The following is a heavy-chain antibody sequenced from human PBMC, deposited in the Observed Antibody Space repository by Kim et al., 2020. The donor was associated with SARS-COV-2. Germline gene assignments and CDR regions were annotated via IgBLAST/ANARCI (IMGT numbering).Heavy chain of an antibody. Sequence: PSLKSRVSISVNTSKNQSSLKLSSVTAADTAVYYCARDSEGPYYYYGMDVWGQGTTVTVSS. CDR3: ARDSEGPYYYYGMDV. J-gene: IGHJ6*02. V-gene: IGHV4-31*02.